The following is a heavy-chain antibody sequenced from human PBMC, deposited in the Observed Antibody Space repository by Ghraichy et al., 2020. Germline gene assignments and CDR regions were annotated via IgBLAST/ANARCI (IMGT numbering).Heavy chain of an antibody. CDR3: ARHPAAAYFDY. D-gene: IGHD6-25*01. J-gene: IGHJ4*02. V-gene: IGHV4-39*01. CDR1: GGSISSSSYY. Sequence: SETLSLTCTVSGGSISSSSYYWGWIRQPPGKGLEWIGSINYSGPLYYTPSLKSRVTISLDTSKNQFSLKLSSVTAADTAVYYCARHPAAAYFDYWGQGTLVPVSS. CDR2: INYSGPL.